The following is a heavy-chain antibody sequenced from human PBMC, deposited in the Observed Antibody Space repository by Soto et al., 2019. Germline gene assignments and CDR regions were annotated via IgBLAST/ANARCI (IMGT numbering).Heavy chain of an antibody. D-gene: IGHD3-22*01. J-gene: IGHJ3*02. CDR3: AKEVRYYYDSRGVDAFDI. CDR2: ISYHGSDQ. Sequence: QVQLVESGGGVVQPGRSLRLSCAASGFTFSSYGMHWVRQAPGKGLEWVAVISYHGSDQYYADSVKGRYTISRDNSKNTVHLQMNSLRAEYTAVYYCAKEVRYYYDSRGVDAFDIWGQGTVVTVSS. CDR1: GFTFSSYG. V-gene: IGHV3-30*18.